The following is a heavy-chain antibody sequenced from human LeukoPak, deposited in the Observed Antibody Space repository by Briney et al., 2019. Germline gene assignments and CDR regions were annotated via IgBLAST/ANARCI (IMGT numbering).Heavy chain of an antibody. CDR3: ARGSGPAGS. D-gene: IGHD6-13*01. CDR2: MNPNSGNT. CDR1: GYTFTSYD. J-gene: IGHJ4*02. Sequence: ASVKVSCKVSGYTFTSYDINWVRQATGQGLEWMGWMNPNSGNTGFAQKFQGRLTMTRDTSISTAYMGLTSLRPEDTAVYYCARGSGPAGSWGQGTLVTVSS. V-gene: IGHV1-8*01.